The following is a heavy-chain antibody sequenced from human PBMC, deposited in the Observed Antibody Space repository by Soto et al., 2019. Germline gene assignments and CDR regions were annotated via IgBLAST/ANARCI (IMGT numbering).Heavy chain of an antibody. D-gene: IGHD3-16*01. V-gene: IGHV3-43*01. CDR3: VKEGGTIYFDH. CDR1: GFNFDYYT. J-gene: IGHJ4*02. Sequence: EVQLVQSGGVVVQPGGSLRLSCAASGFNFDYYTMHWARQTPGKGLEWVCLINWDGTTTYYAKSMRGRFTVSRDNRRNTLYLQMYRLRPDDSALYYCVKEGGTIYFDHWGQGALVTVSS. CDR2: INWDGTTT.